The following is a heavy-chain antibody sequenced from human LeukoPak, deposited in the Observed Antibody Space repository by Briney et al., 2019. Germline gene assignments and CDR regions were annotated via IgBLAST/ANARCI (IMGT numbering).Heavy chain of an antibody. CDR1: GYTFTGYY. Sequence: ASVKVSCEASGYTFTGYYMHWVRQAPGQGLEWMGWIKPNSGGTNYAQKCQGRVTMTRDTSISTAYMELSRLRSDDTAVYYCASSRWLRSSPDYWGQGTLVTVSS. V-gene: IGHV1-2*02. CDR3: ASSRWLRSSPDY. CDR2: IKPNSGGT. J-gene: IGHJ4*02. D-gene: IGHD5-12*01.